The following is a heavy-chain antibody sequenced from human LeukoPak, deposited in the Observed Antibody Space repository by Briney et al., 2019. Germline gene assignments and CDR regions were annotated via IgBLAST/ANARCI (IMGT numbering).Heavy chain of an antibody. CDR2: TLYEEKEK. CDR1: GFAFRNYG. CDR3: ATFTGTAVVVTYFDY. J-gene: IGHJ4*02. V-gene: IGHV3-30*03. Sequence: PGTSLRLSCTASGFAFRNYGLYWVRQAPGKGLEWVAATLYEEKEKYYADSVKGRFAIARDNSMKMLYLQMNNLTTEDTAIYYCATFTGTAVVVTYFDYWGQRTPASASS. D-gene: IGHD2-21*02.